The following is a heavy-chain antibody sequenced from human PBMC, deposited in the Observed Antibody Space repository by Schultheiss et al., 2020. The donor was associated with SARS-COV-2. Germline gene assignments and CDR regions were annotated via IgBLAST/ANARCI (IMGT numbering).Heavy chain of an antibody. J-gene: IGHJ4*02. CDR3: ATNPTMVQPTDY. CDR2: FDPEDGET. Sequence: SVKVSCKVSGYTLTELSMHWVRQAPGKGLEWMGGFDPEDGETIYAQKFQGRVTMTEDTSTDTAYMELSSLRSEDTAVYYCATNPTMVQPTDYWGQGTLVTVSS. D-gene: IGHD3-10*01. V-gene: IGHV1-24*01. CDR1: GYTLTELS.